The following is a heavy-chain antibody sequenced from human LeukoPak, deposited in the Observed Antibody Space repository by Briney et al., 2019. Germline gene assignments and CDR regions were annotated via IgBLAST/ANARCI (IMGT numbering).Heavy chain of an antibody. Sequence: ASVKVSCKASGYTFSSYTMHWVRQAPGQRLEWMGWINAGNGNTKYSQKFQGRVTITRDTSASTAYMELRSLRSEDTAVYYCARAYCTGGSCLYYYYYGMDVRGQGTTVTVSS. CDR1: GYTFSSYT. CDR3: ARAYCTGGSCLYYYYYGMDV. J-gene: IGHJ6*02. CDR2: INAGNGNT. V-gene: IGHV1-3*01. D-gene: IGHD2-15*01.